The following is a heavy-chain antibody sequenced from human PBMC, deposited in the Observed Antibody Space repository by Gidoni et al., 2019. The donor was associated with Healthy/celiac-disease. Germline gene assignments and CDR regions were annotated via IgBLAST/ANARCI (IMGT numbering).Heavy chain of an antibody. D-gene: IGHD2-8*01. Sequence: EVQLVESGGGLVQPGRSLILSCAASGVTFEAYAMLWVRQAPGKGLEWVSGISWNSGSIGYADSVKGRFTISRDNAKNSLYLQMNSLRAEDTALYYCAKSAVIGLYYWYFDLWGRGTLVTVSS. V-gene: IGHV3-9*01. CDR2: ISWNSGSI. J-gene: IGHJ2*01. CDR1: GVTFEAYA. CDR3: AKSAVIGLYYWYFDL.